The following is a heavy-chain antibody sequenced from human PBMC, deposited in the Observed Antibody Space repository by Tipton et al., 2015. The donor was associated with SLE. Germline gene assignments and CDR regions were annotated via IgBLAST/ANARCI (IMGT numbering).Heavy chain of an antibody. CDR1: GGSISSHSSF. D-gene: IGHD1-26*01. CDR2: FYYSGNT. CDR3: ASRGRWEQPEDY. Sequence: TLSLTCTVSGGSISSHSSFWGWVRQPPGKGLEWIGIFYYSGNTYYNPSLKSRVTISGDTSKNQVSLRLSSVTAADTAVYYCASRGRWEQPEDYWGQGTLVTVSS. J-gene: IGHJ4*02. V-gene: IGHV4-39*07.